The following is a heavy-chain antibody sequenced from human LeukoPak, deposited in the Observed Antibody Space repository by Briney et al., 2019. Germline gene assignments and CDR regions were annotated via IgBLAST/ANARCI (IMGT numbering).Heavy chain of an antibody. D-gene: IGHD3-10*01. CDR1: GASISSGGYY. Sequence: SQTLSLTCTVSGASISSGGYYWSWIRQHPGKGLEWIGYIYYSGSTYYNPYLKSRVGISVDTSKNQFSLNLSSVTAADTAVYYCASSSMVRGIIIDWFDPWGQGNLVTVSS. CDR2: IYYSGST. CDR3: ASSSMVRGIIIDWFDP. J-gene: IGHJ5*02. V-gene: IGHV4-31*03.